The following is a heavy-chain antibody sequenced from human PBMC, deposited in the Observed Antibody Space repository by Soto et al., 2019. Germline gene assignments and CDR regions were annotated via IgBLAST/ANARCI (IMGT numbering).Heavy chain of an antibody. D-gene: IGHD3-22*01. CDR3: ARGMYYYDSSGYPGAFDI. CDR2: INPNSGGT. Sequence: ASVKVSCKPSGGTFTGYYMHWVRQAPGQGLEWMGWINPNSGGTNYAQKFQGWVTMTRDTSISTAYMELSRLRSDDTAVYYCARGMYYYDSSGYPGAFDIWGQGTMVTVSS. V-gene: IGHV1-2*04. J-gene: IGHJ3*02. CDR1: GGTFTGYY.